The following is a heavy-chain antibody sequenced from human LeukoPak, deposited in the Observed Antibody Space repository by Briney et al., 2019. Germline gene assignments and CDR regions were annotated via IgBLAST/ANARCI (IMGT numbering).Heavy chain of an antibody. V-gene: IGHV1-8*01. CDR3: ARLGYCTNGVCDRYFQH. J-gene: IGHJ1*01. CDR2: MNPNSGNT. Sequence: ASVKVSCKASGYTFTSYDINWVRQATGQGLEWMGWMNPNSGNTGYAQKFQGRVTITADESTSTAYMELSSLRSEDTAVYYCARLGYCTNGVCDRYFQHWGQGTLVTVSS. CDR1: GYTFTSYD. D-gene: IGHD2-8*01.